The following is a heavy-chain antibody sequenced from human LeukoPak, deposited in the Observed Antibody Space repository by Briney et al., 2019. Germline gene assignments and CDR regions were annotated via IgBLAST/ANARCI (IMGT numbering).Heavy chain of an antibody. CDR1: GYTFTGYY. D-gene: IGHD6-13*01. J-gene: IGHJ4*02. V-gene: IGHV1-2*02. CDR3: ARVGYSSSWQETYFDY. CDR2: INPNSGGA. Sequence: ASVKVSCKASGYTFTGYYMHWVRQAPGQGLEWMGWINPNSGGANYAQKFQGRVTMTRDTSISTAYMELSRLRSDDTAVYYCARVGYSSSWQETYFDYWGQGTLVTVSS.